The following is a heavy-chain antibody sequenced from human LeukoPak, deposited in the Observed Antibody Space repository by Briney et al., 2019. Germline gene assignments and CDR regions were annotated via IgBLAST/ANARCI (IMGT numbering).Heavy chain of an antibody. V-gene: IGHV4-59*08. CDR2: IYYSGST. CDR1: GGSISSYY. J-gene: IGHJ5*02. D-gene: IGHD3-3*01. CDR3: ARHWDFWSGYYGFGFDP. Sequence: PSETLSLTCTVSGGSISSYYWSWIRQPPGKGLEGIGYIYYSGSTNYNPSLKSRVTISVDTSKNQFSLKLSSVTAADTAVYYCARHWDFWSGYYGFGFDPWGQGTLVTVSS.